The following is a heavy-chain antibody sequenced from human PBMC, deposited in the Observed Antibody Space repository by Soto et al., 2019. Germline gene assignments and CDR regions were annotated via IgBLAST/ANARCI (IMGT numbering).Heavy chain of an antibody. V-gene: IGHV3-11*01. D-gene: IGHD3-22*01. CDR3: ARAAGYYYDSSGYYPIDY. J-gene: IGHJ4*02. CDR2: ISSSGSTI. CDR1: GFTFSDYY. Sequence: GSLRLSCAASGFTFSDYYMSWIRQAPGKGLEWVSYISSSGSTIYYADSAKGRFTISRDNAKNSLYLQMNSLRAEDTAVYYCARAAGYYYDSSGYYPIDYWGQGTLVTVSS.